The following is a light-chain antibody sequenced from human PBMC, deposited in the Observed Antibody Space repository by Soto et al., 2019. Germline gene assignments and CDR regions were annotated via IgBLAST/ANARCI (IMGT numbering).Light chain of an antibody. CDR3: QQYGSSPT. CDR2: GAS. V-gene: IGKV3-20*01. CDR1: EIVASNY. J-gene: IGKJ4*01. Sequence: EIVLTPSPGTLSLSPGERATLSCRASEIVASNYLAWYQHKPGQAPRLLIYGASSRATGIPDRFSASGSGTDFTLTISRLEPEDFAVYYCQQYGSSPTFGGGTKVDIK.